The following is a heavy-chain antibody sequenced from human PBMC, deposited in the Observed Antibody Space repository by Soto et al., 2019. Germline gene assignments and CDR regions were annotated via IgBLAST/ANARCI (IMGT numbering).Heavy chain of an antibody. CDR1: GGTFSSYT. V-gene: IGHV1-69*02. J-gene: IGHJ4*02. CDR2: IIPILGIA. CDR3: AEEDPPSFN. Sequence: GASVKVSCKASGGTFSSYTISWVRQAPGQGLEWMGRIIPILGIANYAQKFQGRVTITADKSTSTAYMELRSLRSDDTAVYYCAEEDPPSFNWGQGTLVTVSS. D-gene: IGHD2-2*01.